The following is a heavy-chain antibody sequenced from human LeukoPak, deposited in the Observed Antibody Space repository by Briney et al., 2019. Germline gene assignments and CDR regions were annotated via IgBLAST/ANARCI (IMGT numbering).Heavy chain of an antibody. CDR2: ISGYNGNT. CDR3: ARDRSWHFDY. CDR1: GYSFSNYG. Sequence: ASVKVSCKASGYSFSNYGLSWVRQAPGRGLEWMGWISGYNGNTNYAQKLQGRVTMTTDTSTSTAYMELRSLRSDDTAVYYCARDRSWHFDYWGQGTLVTVSS. V-gene: IGHV1-18*01. J-gene: IGHJ4*02. D-gene: IGHD1-26*01.